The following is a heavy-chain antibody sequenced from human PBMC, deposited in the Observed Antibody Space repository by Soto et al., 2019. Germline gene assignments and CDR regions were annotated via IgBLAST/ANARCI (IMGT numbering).Heavy chain of an antibody. Sequence: EVQLVESGGGLVQPGGSLRLSCAASGFTFSSYWMSWVRQAPGKGLEWVANIKLDGSEKYYVDSVKGRFTISRDNAKISLYRQMNSLRAEGTAVYYCARRSNIVVVDYWGQRTLVTVSS. CDR1: GFTFSSYW. J-gene: IGHJ4*02. CDR2: IKLDGSEK. D-gene: IGHD2-2*01. CDR3: ARRSNIVVVDY. V-gene: IGHV3-7*01.